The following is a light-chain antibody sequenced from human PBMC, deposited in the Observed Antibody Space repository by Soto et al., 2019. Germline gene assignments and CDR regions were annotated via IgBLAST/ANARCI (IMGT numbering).Light chain of an antibody. J-gene: IGKJ1*01. CDR3: QHYSDLPRT. V-gene: IGKV3-20*01. CDR2: GAS. CDR1: QSVSSS. Sequence: EIVLTQSPGTLSLSPGEKATLFCRASQSVSSSLAWYQQKPGQAPRLLIYGASTRITGIPDRFSGVGSGTDFTLTISRLDPDDFAVYYCQHYSDLPRTFGQGTKVEIK.